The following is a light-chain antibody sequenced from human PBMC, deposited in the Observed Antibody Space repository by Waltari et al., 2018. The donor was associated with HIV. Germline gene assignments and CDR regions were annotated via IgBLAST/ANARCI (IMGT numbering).Light chain of an antibody. CDR2: DVS. Sequence: QSALTQPASVSGSPAQSITISSTGTSSDVGASNYVPWYQLHPGKAPKLMIYDVSNRPSGVSDRFSGSKSANTASLTISGLQAEDEAHYYCSSYTSSSTVVFGGGTKLTVL. CDR1: SSDVGASNY. J-gene: IGLJ2*01. CDR3: SSYTSSSTVV. V-gene: IGLV2-14*03.